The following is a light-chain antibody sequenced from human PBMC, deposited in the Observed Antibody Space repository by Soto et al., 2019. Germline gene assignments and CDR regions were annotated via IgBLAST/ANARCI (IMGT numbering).Light chain of an antibody. CDR2: GAS. CDR1: QSVSID. Sequence: IVVIVARSTVHVTPEERTTLSWRASQSVSIDLAWYQQTPGQAPRLLIYGASTRATGIPVRFSGSACRTEFTLTISSLLSEDLTVYYIQEHTQLPLTIGQGTKVDIK. J-gene: IGKJ1*01. CDR3: QEHTQLPLT. V-gene: IGKV3-15*01.